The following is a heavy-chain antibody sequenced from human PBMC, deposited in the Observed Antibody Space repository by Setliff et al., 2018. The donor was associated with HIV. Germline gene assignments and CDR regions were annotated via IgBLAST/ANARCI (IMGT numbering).Heavy chain of an antibody. J-gene: IGHJ3*02. CDR3: AREYGYDRGAFDI. CDR2: INSNSGGT. D-gene: IGHD2-2*01. V-gene: IGHV1-2*02. CDR1: GYTFTGYY. Sequence: GASVKVSCKASGYTFTGYYINWMRQAPGQGLEWMGWINSNSGGTNYAQRFQGRVTVTRDTSISTAYMELSRLRSDDTAVYYCAREYGYDRGAFDIWGQGTMVTVSS.